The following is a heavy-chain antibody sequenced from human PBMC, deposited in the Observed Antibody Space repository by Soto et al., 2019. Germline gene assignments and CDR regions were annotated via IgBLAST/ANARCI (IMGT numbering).Heavy chain of an antibody. V-gene: IGHV1-18*01. D-gene: IGHD6-6*01. CDR3: VKDFPLYSSSSYDWFDI. Sequence: QVQLVQSGPEVKKPGASVKVSCKAFGYAFSHYGISWVRQAPGQGLEWVGWISTYNGDTNYAQILQGRVTMTADTSARTAYMELRSLGSDDTAVYYCVKDFPLYSSSSYDWFDIWGQGTLVTVSS. CDR1: GYAFSHYG. CDR2: ISTYNGDT. J-gene: IGHJ5*02.